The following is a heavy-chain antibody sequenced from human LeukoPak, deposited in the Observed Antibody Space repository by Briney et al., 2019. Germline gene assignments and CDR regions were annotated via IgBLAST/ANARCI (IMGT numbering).Heavy chain of an antibody. CDR3: AKRIQSAMATGY. Sequence: GGSLRLSCAASGFTFSNSALSWVRQAPGKGLEWVSDIGGSGGSTYYADSVKGRFTISRDNSKNTLYLQMNSLRAEDTAVYYCAKRIQSAMATGYWGQGTLVTVSS. CDR1: GFTFSNSA. J-gene: IGHJ4*02. CDR2: IGGSGGST. D-gene: IGHD5-18*01. V-gene: IGHV3-23*01.